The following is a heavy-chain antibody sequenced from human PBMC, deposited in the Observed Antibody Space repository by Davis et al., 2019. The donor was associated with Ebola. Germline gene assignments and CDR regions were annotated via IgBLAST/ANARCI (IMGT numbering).Heavy chain of an antibody. J-gene: IGHJ4*02. D-gene: IGHD2-21*02. CDR3: AKWFAVTARPFDY. V-gene: IGHV3-7*03. CDR1: GFTFSSYC. Sequence: PGGSLRLSCAASGFTFSSYCMSWVRQAPGKGLEWVAIIKHDGSETKYVDSVRGRFTISRDNAKNSLYLQMDSLRAEDTAVHYCAKWFAVTARPFDYWGQGTLVTVSS. CDR2: IKHDGSET.